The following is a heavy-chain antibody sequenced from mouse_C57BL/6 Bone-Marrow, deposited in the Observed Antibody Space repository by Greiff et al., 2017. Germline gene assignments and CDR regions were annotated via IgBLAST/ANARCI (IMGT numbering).Heavy chain of an antibody. Sequence: QVQLQQSGPELVRPGVSVKISCKGSGYTFTDYAMHWVKQSPAKSLEWIGVISTYYGDASYNQKFKAKATMTVDKSSSTSYMELAILTSEDSAVYYCARWGQLRVRTWFAYWGQGTLVTVSA. D-gene: IGHD3-2*02. CDR2: ISTYYGDA. CDR1: GYTFTDYA. J-gene: IGHJ3*01. CDR3: ARWGQLRVRTWFAY. V-gene: IGHV1-67*01.